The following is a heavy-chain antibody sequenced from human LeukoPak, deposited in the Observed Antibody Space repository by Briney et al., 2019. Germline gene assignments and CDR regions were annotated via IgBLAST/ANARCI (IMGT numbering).Heavy chain of an antibody. D-gene: IGHD3-10*01. J-gene: IGHJ4*02. Sequence: PSETLSLTYAVSGGSISSGDYPWSWIRQPPGKGLEWIGYIFHTGHTSYNPSLKSRVTISVDMSKNQLSLKLSSVTAADTAVYCCARGFYGSGSQFDYWGQGTLVTVSS. CDR1: GGSISSGDYP. V-gene: IGHV4-30-2*01. CDR3: ARGFYGSGSQFDY. CDR2: IFHTGHT.